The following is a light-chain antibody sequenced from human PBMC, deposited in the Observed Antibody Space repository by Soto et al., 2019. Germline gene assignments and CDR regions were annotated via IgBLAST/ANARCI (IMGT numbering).Light chain of an antibody. CDR3: QQRNNWPPGIT. J-gene: IGKJ5*01. CDR1: QTVRNNY. V-gene: IGKV3D-20*02. Sequence: EFVLTQSPGTLSLSPGERATLSCSASQTVRNNYLAWYQQKPGQAPRLLIYDASSRATGIPDRFSGGGSGTDFTLTISRLEPEDFAVYYCQQRNNWPPGITFGQGTRLEIK. CDR2: DAS.